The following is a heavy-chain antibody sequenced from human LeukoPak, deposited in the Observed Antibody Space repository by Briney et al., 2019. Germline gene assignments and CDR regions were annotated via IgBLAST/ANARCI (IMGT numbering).Heavy chain of an antibody. CDR2: ISSSGSTM. J-gene: IGHJ4*02. V-gene: IGHV3-11*01. CDR1: GFTFSDYY. D-gene: IGHD3-22*01. CDR3: ASFWNYDSSGYDYFDY. Sequence: GGSLRLSCAASGFTFSDYYMSWIRQAPGKGLEWVSYISSSGSTMYYADSVKGRFTISRDNAKNSLYPQMNSLRAEDTAVYYCASFWNYDSSGYDYFDYWSQGTLVTVSS.